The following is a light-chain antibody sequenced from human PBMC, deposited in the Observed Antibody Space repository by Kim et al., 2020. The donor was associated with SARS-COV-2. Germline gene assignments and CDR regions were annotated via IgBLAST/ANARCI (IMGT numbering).Light chain of an antibody. CDR1: SSDVGGYNY. V-gene: IGLV2-14*03. CDR3: SSYTSSSSGV. CDR2: DVS. J-gene: IGLJ1*01. Sequence: GQSITISCTGTSSDVGGYNYVSWYQQHPGKAPKLMIYDVSNRPSGVSNRFSGSKSGNTASLTISRLQAEDEADYYCSSYTSSSSGVFGTGTKVTVL.